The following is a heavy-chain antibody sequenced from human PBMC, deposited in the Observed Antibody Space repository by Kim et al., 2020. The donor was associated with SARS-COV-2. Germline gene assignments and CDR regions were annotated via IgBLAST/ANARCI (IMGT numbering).Heavy chain of an antibody. CDR2: ISSNGGST. CDR1: GFTFSSYA. D-gene: IGHD1-26*01. J-gene: IGHJ4*02. CDR3: VKDKGHGIVGVTPSY. Sequence: GGSLRLSCSASGFTFSSYAMHWVRQAPGKGLEYVSAISSNGGSTYYADSVKGRFTISRDNSKNTLYLQMSSLRAEDTAVYYCVKDKGHGIVGVTPSYWGQGTLVTVSS. V-gene: IGHV3-64D*09.